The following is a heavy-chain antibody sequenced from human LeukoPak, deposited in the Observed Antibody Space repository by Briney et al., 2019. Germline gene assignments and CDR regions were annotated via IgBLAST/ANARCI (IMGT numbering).Heavy chain of an antibody. D-gene: IGHD2-15*01. CDR3: AKLGYCSGGSCYSFDY. J-gene: IGHJ4*02. CDR1: GFTLSSNY. V-gene: IGHV3-66*04. Sequence: GGSLSLSCAVSGFTLSSNYMSWVRQAPGKGVEWVSIIYSGSGPTYYADSVKGRYTISRDNSKNTLYLQMNSLRAEDTAVYYCAKLGYCSGGSCYSFDYWGQGTLVTVSS. CDR2: IYSGSGPT.